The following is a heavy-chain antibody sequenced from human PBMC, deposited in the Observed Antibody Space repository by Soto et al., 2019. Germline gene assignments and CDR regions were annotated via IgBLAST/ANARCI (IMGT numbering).Heavy chain of an antibody. V-gene: IGHV4-31*03. D-gene: IGHD2-2*01. CDR1: GGSISSGGYY. CDR3: ARTDLVVVPAAMPRTMIAFDI. J-gene: IGHJ3*02. CDR2: IYYSGST. Sequence: SETLSLTCTVSGGSISSGGYYWSWIRQHPGKGLEWIGYIYYSGSTNYNPSLKSRVTISVDTSKNQFSLKLTSVTAADTAVYYCARTDLVVVPAAMPRTMIAFDIWGQGTMVTVSS.